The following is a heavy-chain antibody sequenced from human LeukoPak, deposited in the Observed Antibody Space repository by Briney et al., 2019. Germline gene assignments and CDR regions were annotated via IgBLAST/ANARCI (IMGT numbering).Heavy chain of an antibody. CDR1: GGSISSYY. V-gene: IGHV4-39*01. CDR3: ASMSRGVILGPNYYSYYMDV. D-gene: IGHD3-10*01. CDR2: IYYSGST. Sequence: PSETLSLTCTVSGGSISSYYWAWIRQPPGKGLEWIGNIYYSGSTYYNPSLQSRVTISVDTSKNQFSLKLTSVTAADKAVYYCASMSRGVILGPNYYSYYMDVWGKGATVIVSS. J-gene: IGHJ6*03.